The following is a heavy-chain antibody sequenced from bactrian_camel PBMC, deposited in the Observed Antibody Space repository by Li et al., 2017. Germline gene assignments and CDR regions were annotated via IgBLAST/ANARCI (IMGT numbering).Heavy chain of an antibody. Sequence: DVQLVESGGGSVQVGGSQRLSCVASGYTFSRSCMGWFRQAPGKEREGVARIDSDGAIRYADSVKGRFTIAKGQAKHTLYLQMNSLKPDDTATYYCAARFQGGFGYGGLCTDVPADFPYWGQGTQVTVS. CDR1: GYTFSRSC. CDR2: IDSDGAI. V-gene: IGHV3S42*01. CDR3: AARFQGGFGYGGLCTDVPADFPY. J-gene: IGHJ6*01. D-gene: IGHD5*01.